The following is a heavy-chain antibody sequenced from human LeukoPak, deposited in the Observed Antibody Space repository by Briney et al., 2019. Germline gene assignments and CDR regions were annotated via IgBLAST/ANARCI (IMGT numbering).Heavy chain of an antibody. CDR1: GFTFSDYH. J-gene: IGHJ4*02. V-gene: IGHV3-11*01. CDR2: ISKSGTTI. CDR3: ARDGDDTYYFDS. Sequence: GGSLRLSCATSGFTFSDYHMSWIRQAPGKGLEWVSYISKSGTTIYYADSVKGRFTISRDNAKNSLSLYMNSLRAEDTAVYFCARDGDDTYYFDSWGQGALVTVSS.